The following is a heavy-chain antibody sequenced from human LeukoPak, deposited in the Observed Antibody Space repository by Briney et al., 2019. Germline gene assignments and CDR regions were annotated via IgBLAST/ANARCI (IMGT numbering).Heavy chain of an antibody. V-gene: IGHV3-23*01. CDR3: AKSVSGYSYGYYFDY. J-gene: IGHJ4*02. CDR2: ISGSVGST. Sequence: GGTLRLSCAASRVTFSTYGMSWVRHAPAKGLEWVSAISGSVGSTYYADSVKGRFTISRDNSKNTLYLQMNSLRAEDTAVYYCAKSVSGYSYGYYFDYWGQGTLVTVSS. D-gene: IGHD5-18*01. CDR1: RVTFSTYG.